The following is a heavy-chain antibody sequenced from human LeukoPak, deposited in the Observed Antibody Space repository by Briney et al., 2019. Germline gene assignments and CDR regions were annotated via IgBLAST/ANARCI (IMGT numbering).Heavy chain of an antibody. Sequence: SETLSLTCAIYGGSFSGYYWSWLRQPPGKGLEWIGEINHSGSTHYNPSLKSRVTISVDTSKNQFSLKLSSVTAADTAVYYCARGGGNPERGGWIQLWRNWFDPWGQGTLVTVSS. CDR1: GGSFSGYY. CDR3: ARGGGNPERGGWIQLWRNWFDP. V-gene: IGHV4-34*01. J-gene: IGHJ5*02. D-gene: IGHD5-18*01. CDR2: INHSGST.